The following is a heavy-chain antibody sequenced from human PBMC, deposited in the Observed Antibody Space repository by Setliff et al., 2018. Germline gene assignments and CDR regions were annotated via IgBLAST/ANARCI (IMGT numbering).Heavy chain of an antibody. CDR2: MNPNSGNT. D-gene: IGHD3-3*01. CDR1: GYTFTSYD. J-gene: IGHJ6*03. CDR3: ARGGGQIHYDFWSGYFSDPQPNYYYYYVDV. Sequence: ASVKVSCKASGYTFTSYDINWVRQATGQGLEWMGWMNPNSGNTGYAQKFQGRVTITRNTSISTAYMELSSLRSEDTAVYYCARGGGQIHYDFWSGYFSDPQPNYYYYYVDVWGKGTKVTVSS. V-gene: IGHV1-8*03.